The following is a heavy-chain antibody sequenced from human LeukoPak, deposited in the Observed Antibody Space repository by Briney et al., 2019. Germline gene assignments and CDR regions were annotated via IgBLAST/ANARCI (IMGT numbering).Heavy chain of an antibody. CDR2: ISSSSSYI. D-gene: IGHD6-19*01. Sequence: GGSLRLSCAASGFTFSSYSMNWVRQAPGKGLEWVSSISSSSSYINYADSVKGRFTISRDNAKNSLYLQMNSLRAEDTAVYYCARDIGSGWYSYFDYWGQGTLVTVSS. J-gene: IGHJ4*02. CDR1: GFTFSSYS. CDR3: ARDIGSGWYSYFDY. V-gene: IGHV3-21*01.